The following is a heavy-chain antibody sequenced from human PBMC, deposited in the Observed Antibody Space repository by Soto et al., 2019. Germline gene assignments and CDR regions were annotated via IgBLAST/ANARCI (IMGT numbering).Heavy chain of an antibody. CDR1: GGSISSYS. CDR2: IYYSGST. J-gene: IGHJ6*02. V-gene: IGHV4-59*06. CDR3: ARHNYDSSGTAVDV. Sequence: PSETLSLTCTVSGGSISSYSWSWIRQHPGKGLEWIGYIYYSGSTYYNPSLKSRVTISVDTSKNQFSLKLSSVTAADTAVYYCARHNYDSSGTAVDVWGQGTTVTVSS. D-gene: IGHD3-22*01.